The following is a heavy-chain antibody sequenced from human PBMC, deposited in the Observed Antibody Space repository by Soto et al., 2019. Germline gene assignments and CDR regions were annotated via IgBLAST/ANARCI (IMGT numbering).Heavy chain of an antibody. CDR2: VNHRGSA. J-gene: IGHJ5*02. Sequence: SETLSLTCAVSGGPFSGVYWSWIRQPPGKGLEWTGGVNHRGSANYNPSLESRVTMSVDTSKNQFSLKLTSVTAADSAVYYCARDAFCGSGTCRVGHWFDPWGQGTLVTVSS. D-gene: IGHD2-21*01. CDR1: GGPFSGVY. CDR3: ARDAFCGSGTCRVGHWFDP. V-gene: IGHV4-34*01.